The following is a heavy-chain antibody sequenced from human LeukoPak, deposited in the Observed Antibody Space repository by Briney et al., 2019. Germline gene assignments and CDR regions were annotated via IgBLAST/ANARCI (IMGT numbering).Heavy chain of an antibody. V-gene: IGHV4-34*01. J-gene: IGHJ4*02. Sequence: SSETLSLTCAVYGGSFSGYYWSWIRQPPGKGLEWIGEINHSGSTNYNPSLKSRVTISVDTSKNQFSLKLSSVTAADTAVYYCARARRPYYYDSSGRPLDYWGQGTLVTVSS. CDR1: GGSFSGYY. D-gene: IGHD3-22*01. CDR3: ARARRPYYYDSSGRPLDY. CDR2: INHSGST.